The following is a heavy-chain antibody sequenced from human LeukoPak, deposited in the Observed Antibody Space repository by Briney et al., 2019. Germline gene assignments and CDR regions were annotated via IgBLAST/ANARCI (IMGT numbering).Heavy chain of an antibody. Sequence: PSETLSLTCTVSGGSISSYYWSWIRQPPGKGLEWIGYIYYSGSTNYNPSLKSRVTMSVDTSKNQFSLKLSSVTAADTAVYYCAADYGGNSPFDYWGQGTLVTVSS. V-gene: IGHV4-59*12. J-gene: IGHJ4*02. CDR2: IYYSGST. CDR3: AADYGGNSPFDY. D-gene: IGHD4-23*01. CDR1: GGSISSYY.